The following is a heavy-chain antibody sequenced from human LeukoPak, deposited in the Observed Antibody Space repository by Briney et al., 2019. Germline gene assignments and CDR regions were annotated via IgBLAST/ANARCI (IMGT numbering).Heavy chain of an antibody. CDR3: AVYGSGFFP. V-gene: IGHV3-7*01. J-gene: IGHJ6*04. D-gene: IGHD3-10*01. CDR1: GFTFSSYA. CDR2: IKQDGSEK. Sequence: GGSLRLSCAASGFTFSSYAMSWVRQAPGKGLEWVANIKQDGSEKYYVDSVKGRFIISRDNAKNSLYLQMNSLRAEDTAVYYCAVYGSGFFPWGKGTTVTISS.